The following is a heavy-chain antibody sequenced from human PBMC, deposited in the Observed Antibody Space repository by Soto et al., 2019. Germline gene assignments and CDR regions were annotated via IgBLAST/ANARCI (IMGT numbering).Heavy chain of an antibody. V-gene: IGHV3-23*01. J-gene: IGHJ4*02. CDR1: GFTFSSYT. Sequence: GGSLRLSCAASGFTFSSYTMNWVRQAPGKGLEWISTFVSSTGSTFYAESVEGRFTISKDDSKNTLYLQMNSLRAEDTAVYYCAKRHTTVPTPANYFDYWGQG. CDR3: AKRHTTVPTPANYFDY. D-gene: IGHD1-1*01. CDR2: FVSSTGST.